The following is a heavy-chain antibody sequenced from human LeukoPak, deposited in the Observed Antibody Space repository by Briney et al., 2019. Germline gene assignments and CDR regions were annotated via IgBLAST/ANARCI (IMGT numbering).Heavy chain of an antibody. Sequence: HPGGSLRLSCAASGFTFSSYAMSWVRQAPGKGLEWVSSMSGSGGSTYYADSVKGRFTISRDDSKNTLYLQMNSLRAEDTAVYYCARVRYGELGVWGQGTTVTVSS. CDR3: ARVRYGELGV. CDR2: MSGSGGST. J-gene: IGHJ6*02. V-gene: IGHV3-23*01. D-gene: IGHD4-17*01. CDR1: GFTFSSYA.